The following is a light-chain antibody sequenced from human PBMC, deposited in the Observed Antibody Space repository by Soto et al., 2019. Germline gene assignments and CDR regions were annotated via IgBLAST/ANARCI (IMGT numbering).Light chain of an antibody. V-gene: IGKV3-11*01. J-gene: IGKJ1*01. CDR1: QSISSTQ. CDR2: DAS. Sequence: DIGLKQSPDILSLSPGERATLSCRASQSISSTQLVWYQQKPGQPPRLLIYDASTRATGIPARFSGSGSGTDFTLTISSLEPEDFAVYYCQQRSNWWTFGPGTKVDIK. CDR3: QQRSNWWT.